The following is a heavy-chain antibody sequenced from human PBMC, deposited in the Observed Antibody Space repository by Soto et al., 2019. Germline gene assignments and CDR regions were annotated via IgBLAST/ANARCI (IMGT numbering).Heavy chain of an antibody. D-gene: IGHD2-15*01. CDR2: IYYSGST. V-gene: IGHV4-31*03. CDR1: GGSISSGGYY. CDR3: ARDQGINSSARDAFDI. J-gene: IGHJ3*02. Sequence: PSETLSLTCTVSGGSISSGGYYWSWIRQHPGKGLEWIGYIYYSGSTYYNPSLKSRVTISVDTSKNQFSLKLSSVTAADTAVYYCARDQGINSSARDAFDIWGQGTXVTVSS.